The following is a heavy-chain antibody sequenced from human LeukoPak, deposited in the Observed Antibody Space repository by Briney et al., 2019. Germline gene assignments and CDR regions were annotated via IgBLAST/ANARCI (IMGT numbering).Heavy chain of an antibody. V-gene: IGHV4-34*01. D-gene: IGHD3-10*01. CDR3: ARGLRYYGSLRVGGDNWFDP. Sequence: SETLSLTCAVYGGSFSGYYWIWIRQPPGKGLEWIGEINHSGSTNYNPSLNSRVTISVDTSKNQFSLKLSSVTAADTAVYYCARGLRYYGSLRVGGDNWFDPWGQGTLVTVSS. CDR2: INHSGST. J-gene: IGHJ5*02. CDR1: GGSFSGYY.